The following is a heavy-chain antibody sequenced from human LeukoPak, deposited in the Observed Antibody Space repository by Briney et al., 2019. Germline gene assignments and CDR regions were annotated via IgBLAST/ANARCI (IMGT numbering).Heavy chain of an antibody. V-gene: IGHV4-39*07. CDR1: GGSISSSGYD. Sequence: KPAETLPLTGTVSGGSISSSGYDWGWLRQPPGKGLEWFGSMYYSGSTYYTPSLKSRVTIYVDTSKNQFSLNLMSVTAADTAVYYCTRDTGTTGEVTFDPWGQGTLVTVSS. D-gene: IGHD4-17*01. CDR2: MYYSGST. CDR3: TRDTGTTGEVTFDP. J-gene: IGHJ5*02.